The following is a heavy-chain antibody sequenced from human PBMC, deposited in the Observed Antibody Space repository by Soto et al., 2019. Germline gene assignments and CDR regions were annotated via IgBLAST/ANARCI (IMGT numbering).Heavy chain of an antibody. CDR1: GSTFSSYS. V-gene: IGHV3-21*01. CDR2: ISSSSNCI. J-gene: IGHJ5*02. Sequence: PGGFRRPSCALYGSTFSSYSTNWVRQSPGKGLEWVSWISSSSNCIEYEGSVRGRVTISRDTARKSLCRQMTSVTAEDKAVYYWGRDEFNVAGSPDIYWFDAWGQGTLVTVSS. CDR3: GRDEFNVAGSPDIYWFDA. D-gene: IGHD3-9*01.